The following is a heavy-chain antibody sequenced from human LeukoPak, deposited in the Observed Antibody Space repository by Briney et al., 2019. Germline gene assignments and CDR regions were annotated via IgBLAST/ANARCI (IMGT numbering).Heavy chain of an antibody. D-gene: IGHD3-22*01. CDR1: GFTLSSNY. V-gene: IGHV3-53*01. J-gene: IGHJ4*02. CDR3: ARGTYYDSSGYHFDY. Sequence: GSLRLSCSASGFTLSSNYMSWVRQAPGKGLARVSVLYRGGRIYYAESVKGRFTISRDNSRNTLYLQMNSLRAEDTAVYYCARGTYYDSSGYHFDYWGQGTLVTVSS. CDR2: LYRGGRI.